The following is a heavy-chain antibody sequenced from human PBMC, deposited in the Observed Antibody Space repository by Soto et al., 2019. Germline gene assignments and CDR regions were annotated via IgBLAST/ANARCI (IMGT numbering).Heavy chain of an antibody. V-gene: IGHV3-72*01. CDR3: ASAITFGGVIDY. D-gene: IGHD3-16*01. CDR1: GFTFSEYY. J-gene: IGHJ4*02. Sequence: VQLVESGGGLVQPGGSLRLSCAASGFTFSEYYMDWVRQAPGKGLEWVGRSKNKVSGYATEYAASVKGRFTISRDDSMNSLYLQMNSLKSEDTAVYYCASAITFGGVIDYWGQGTLVTVSS. CDR2: SKNKVSGYAT.